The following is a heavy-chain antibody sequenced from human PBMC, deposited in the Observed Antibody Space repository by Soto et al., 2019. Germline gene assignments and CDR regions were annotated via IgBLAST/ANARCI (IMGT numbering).Heavy chain of an antibody. CDR3: ARALFGDSITSSF. D-gene: IGHD2-21*01. J-gene: IGHJ4*02. V-gene: IGHV1-3*01. Sequence: QVPLVQSGAEVKKPGTSVRVSCKASGYTFTNYLIHWVRQAPGQRLEWMGWINVGNGNTRYSQKFQGRVTLTRDTSARTAYMDLSSLTSGDTAVYYCARALFGDSITSSFWGQGTLVTVSS. CDR1: GYTFTNYL. CDR2: INVGNGNT.